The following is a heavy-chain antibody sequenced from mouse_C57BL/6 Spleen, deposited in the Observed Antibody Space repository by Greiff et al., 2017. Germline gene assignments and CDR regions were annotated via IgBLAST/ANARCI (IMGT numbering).Heavy chain of an antibody. CDR1: GFTFSSYA. CDR2: ISSGGDYT. V-gene: IGHV5-9-1*02. Sequence: EVNVVESGEGLVKPGGSLKLSCAASGFTFSSYAMSWVRQTPEKRLEWVAYISSGGDYTYYADTVKGRFTISRDNARNTLYLQMSSLKSEDTAMYYCTRGPDGYYDYWGQGTTLTVSS. J-gene: IGHJ2*01. CDR3: TRGPDGYYDY. D-gene: IGHD2-3*01.